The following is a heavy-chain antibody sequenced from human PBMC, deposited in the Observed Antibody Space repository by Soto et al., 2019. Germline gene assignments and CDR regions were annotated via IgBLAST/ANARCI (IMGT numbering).Heavy chain of an antibody. CDR2: INHSGST. J-gene: IGHJ5*02. D-gene: IGHD2-2*01. Sequence: LPETLSLTCNVSGGSLSPNYWSWIRQPPGKGLEWIGEINHSGSTNYNPSLKSRVTISVDTSKNQFSLKLSSVTAADTAVYYCARGRIVVVPAVYFEPWGQGTLVTVSS. CDR3: ARGRIVVVPAVYFEP. V-gene: IGHV4-34*01. CDR1: GGSLSPNY.